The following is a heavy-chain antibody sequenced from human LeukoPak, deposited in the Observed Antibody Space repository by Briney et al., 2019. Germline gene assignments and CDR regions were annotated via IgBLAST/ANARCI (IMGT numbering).Heavy chain of an antibody. CDR1: KFIFSDYG. Sequence: GGSLRLPCAASKFIFSDYGMHWVRQAPGKGREWVAFIWYDGSDEYYADSVKGRFTISRDNSKNTLYLQMNSLRAEDTAVYYCARSKFWGSSWYPHLGYFDYWGQGTLVTVSS. V-gene: IGHV3-33*01. D-gene: IGHD6-13*01. J-gene: IGHJ4*02. CDR3: ARSKFWGSSWYPHLGYFDY. CDR2: IWYDGSDE.